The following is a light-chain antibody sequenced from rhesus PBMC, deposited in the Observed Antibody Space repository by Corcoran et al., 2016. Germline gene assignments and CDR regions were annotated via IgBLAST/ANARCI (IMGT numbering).Light chain of an antibody. CDR3: LRSRNLYS. CDR2: GAS. Sequence: EIVMTQSPATLALSPGERATLSCRASQSVNSYLAWYQQKHGQAPRLLIDGASSRATATPDRFSGSGSGTEFTLTISSLEPEDVGVYFCLRSRNLYSFGQGTKVEIK. J-gene: IGKJ2*01. CDR1: QSVNSY. V-gene: IGKV3-24*04.